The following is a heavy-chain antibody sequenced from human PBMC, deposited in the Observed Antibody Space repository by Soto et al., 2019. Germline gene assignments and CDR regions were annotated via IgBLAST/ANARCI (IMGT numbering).Heavy chain of an antibody. J-gene: IGHJ4*02. V-gene: IGHV4-39*02. CDR2: VYYSGNT. CDR3: ARDKITGLFDY. D-gene: IGHD2-8*02. Sequence: SEILSLTCSVSGGSISGSSNYYWAWIRQPPGKGLEWIGSVYYSGNTYYGPSLKSRVTLSVDTSKNQFSLKVNSVTAADTAVYYCARDKITGLFDYWGQGTLVNVSS. CDR1: GGSISGSSNYY.